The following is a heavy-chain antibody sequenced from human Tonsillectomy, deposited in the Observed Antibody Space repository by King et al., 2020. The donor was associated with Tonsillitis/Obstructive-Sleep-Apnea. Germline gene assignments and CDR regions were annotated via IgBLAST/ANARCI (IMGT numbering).Heavy chain of an antibody. CDR3: AKAQSPYCGGDCYLQFDY. Sequence: VQLVESGGGVVQPGGSLRLSCAASGFTFDDYAMHWVRQAPGKGLEWVSLISGDGGSTYYADSVKGRFTISRDNSKNSLYLQMNSLRTEDTALYYCAKAQSPYCGGDCYLQFDYWGQGTLVTVSS. J-gene: IGHJ4*02. CDR1: GFTFDDYA. V-gene: IGHV3-43*02. CDR2: ISGDGGST. D-gene: IGHD2-21*01.